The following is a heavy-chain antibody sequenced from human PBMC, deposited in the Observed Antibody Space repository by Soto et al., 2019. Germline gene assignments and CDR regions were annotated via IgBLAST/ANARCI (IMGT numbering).Heavy chain of an antibody. V-gene: IGHV4-31*03. CDR2: IYYSGST. CDR1: GGSISSGGYY. D-gene: IGHD2-2*01. J-gene: IGHJ6*02. CDR3: ARDRDIVVVPAAGPYYYYYCMDV. Sequence: SETLSLTCTVSGGSISSGGYYWSWIRQHPGKGLEWIGYIYYSGSTYYNPSLKSRVTISVDTSKNQFSLKLSSVTAAETAVYYCARDRDIVVVPAAGPYYYYYCMDVWGQGTTVTVSS.